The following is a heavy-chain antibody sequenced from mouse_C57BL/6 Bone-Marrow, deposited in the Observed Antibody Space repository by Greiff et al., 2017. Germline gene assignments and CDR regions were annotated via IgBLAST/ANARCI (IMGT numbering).Heavy chain of an antibody. CDR3: ARDANYSWAMDY. D-gene: IGHD1-1*02. Sequence: EVKLVESGGGLVQSGRSLRLSCATSGFTFSDFYMEWVRQAPGKGLEWIAARRNKANDYTTEYSASVKGRFIVSRDTSQSILYLQMNALRAEDTAIYYCARDANYSWAMDYWGQGTSVTVSS. CDR2: RRNKANDYTT. V-gene: IGHV7-1*01. J-gene: IGHJ4*01. CDR1: GFTFSDFY.